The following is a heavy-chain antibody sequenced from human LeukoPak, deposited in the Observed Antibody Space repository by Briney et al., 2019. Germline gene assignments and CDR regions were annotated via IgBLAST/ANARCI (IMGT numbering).Heavy chain of an antibody. J-gene: IGHJ4*02. CDR3: ARAGDSRFDY. CDR2: MNPNSRNT. Sequence: EWMGWMNPNSRNTGYAQKFQGRVTMTRNTSISTAYMELSSLRSEDTAVYYCARAGDSRFDYWGQGTLVTVSS. D-gene: IGHD4-17*01. V-gene: IGHV1-8*01.